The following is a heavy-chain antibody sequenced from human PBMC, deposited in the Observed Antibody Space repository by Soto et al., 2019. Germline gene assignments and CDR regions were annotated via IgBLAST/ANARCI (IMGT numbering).Heavy chain of an antibody. D-gene: IGHD6-19*01. Sequence: GGSLRLSCAASGFTFSNYDMLWVRQAPGKGLEWVAVIWYDGSNKYYADSVKGRFIISRDNSKNTVYLQMNSLRAEDTAVYYCARLGSGWCADYWGQGTLVTVSS. CDR1: GFTFSNYD. V-gene: IGHV3-33*01. J-gene: IGHJ4*02. CDR2: IWYDGSNK. CDR3: ARLGSGWCADY.